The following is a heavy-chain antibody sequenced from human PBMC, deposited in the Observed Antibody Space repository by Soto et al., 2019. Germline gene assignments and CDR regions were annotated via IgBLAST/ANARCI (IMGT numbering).Heavy chain of an antibody. J-gene: IGHJ6*02. D-gene: IGHD3-3*01. CDR2: IKSKTDGGTT. Sequence: EVQLVESGGGLVKPGGSLRLSCAASGFTFSNTWMSWVRQAPGKGLEWVGRIKSKTDGGTTDYAAPVKARFTISRDDSRITVYLEMNSMTTYVTVVYFCTTARGYYYFSSGYPYYYYVMDVWGQGTPVTVSS. V-gene: IGHV3-15*01. CDR3: TTARGYYYFSSGYPYYYYVMDV. CDR1: GFTFSNTW.